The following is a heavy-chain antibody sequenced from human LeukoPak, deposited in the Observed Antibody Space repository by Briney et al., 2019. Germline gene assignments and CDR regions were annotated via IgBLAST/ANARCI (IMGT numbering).Heavy chain of an antibody. V-gene: IGHV3-7*01. CDR2: IKQDGSEK. Sequence: TGGSLRLSCAASGFTFSSYWMSWVRQAPGKGLEWVANIKQDGSEKYYVDSVKGRFTISRDNAKNSLYLQMNSLRAEDTAVYYCARDLAYYDFWSGYAHGEYWGQGTLVTVSS. J-gene: IGHJ4*02. CDR1: GFTFSSYW. CDR3: ARDLAYYDFWSGYAHGEY. D-gene: IGHD3-3*01.